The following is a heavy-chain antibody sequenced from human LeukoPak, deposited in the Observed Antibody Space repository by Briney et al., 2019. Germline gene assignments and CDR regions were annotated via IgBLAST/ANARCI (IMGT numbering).Heavy chain of an antibody. CDR3: ARDLYYYDGSGYSPYFDY. D-gene: IGHD3-22*01. CDR1: GYTFTCYA. CDR2: IGPYNGNA. J-gene: IGHJ4*02. Sequence: ASVKVSCKASGYTFTCYALTWVRQAPGQGPEWMGWIGPYNGNANYAQKLQGRVTMTTDTSTNTAYMELRGLRSDDTAVYYCARDLYYYDGSGYSPYFDYWGQGTLVTVSS. V-gene: IGHV1-18*01.